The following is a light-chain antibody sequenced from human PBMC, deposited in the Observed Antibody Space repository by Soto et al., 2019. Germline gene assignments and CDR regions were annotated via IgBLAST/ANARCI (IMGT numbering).Light chain of an antibody. CDR2: AAS. Sequence: DIQMTQSPSSLSASVGDRVTITCRASQSIRTYLNWYQQKPGKAPKFLIYAASTLQSGVPSRFAGCGSGTEFTLTISSLQPEDFATYYCQQTYTNPRTFGQGTKVEIK. CDR1: QSIRTY. CDR3: QQTYTNPRT. J-gene: IGKJ1*01. V-gene: IGKV1-39*01.